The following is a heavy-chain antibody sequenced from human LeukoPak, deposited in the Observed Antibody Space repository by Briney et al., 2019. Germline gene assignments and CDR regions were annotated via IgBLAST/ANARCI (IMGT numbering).Heavy chain of an antibody. CDR1: GFRFSNSW. Sequence: GGSLRLSCAASGFRFSNSWMYWVRQVPGTGPVWVSYINSDGTNTDYADSVKGRFTIFRDNAKKTLYLQTNSLRAEDTAVYYCVRQDIGSYLGGYWGQGTLVTVSS. J-gene: IGHJ4*02. CDR3: VRQDIGSYLGGY. CDR2: INSDGTNT. V-gene: IGHV3-74*01. D-gene: IGHD1-26*01.